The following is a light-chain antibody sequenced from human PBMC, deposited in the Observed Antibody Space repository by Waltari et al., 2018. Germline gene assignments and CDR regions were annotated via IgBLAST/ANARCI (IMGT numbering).Light chain of an antibody. V-gene: IGLV1-40*01. CDR2: SNS. CDR1: SSNIGAGYA. J-gene: IGLJ2*01. Sequence: QSVLSQPPSVSGAQGQRATISCRGSSSNIGAGYAVNWYQQLPGNAPKLLIYSNSHRPSGVPDRISGSKSGTSASLAITGLQAEDEADYYCQSYDSTLGGSVFGGGTKLTVL. CDR3: QSYDSTLGGSV.